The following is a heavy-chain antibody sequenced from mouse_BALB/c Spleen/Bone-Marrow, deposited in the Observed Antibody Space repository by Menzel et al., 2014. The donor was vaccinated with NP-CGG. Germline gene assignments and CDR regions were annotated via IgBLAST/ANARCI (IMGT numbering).Heavy chain of an antibody. Sequence: QVQLQQSGAELVKPGASVKLSCKASGYTFTSYYIYWVKQRPGQGLEWIGEINLSNGGTNFNEKFKSKATLTVDKSSSTAYMQLSSLTSEDSAVYYCTRSNGNWFAYWGQGTLVTVSA. D-gene: IGHD2-1*01. CDR3: TRSNGNWFAY. CDR2: INLSNGGT. V-gene: IGHV1S81*02. J-gene: IGHJ3*01. CDR1: GYTFTSYY.